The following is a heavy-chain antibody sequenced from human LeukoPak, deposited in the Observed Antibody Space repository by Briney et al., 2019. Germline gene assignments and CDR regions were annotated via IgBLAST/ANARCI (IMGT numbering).Heavy chain of an antibody. V-gene: IGHV4-59*01. CDR1: GGSISSYY. J-gene: IGHJ6*02. CDR2: IYYSGST. Sequence: PSETLSLTCTVSGGSISSYYWSWIRQPPGKGLEWIGYIYYSGSTNYNPSLKSRVTIPVDTSKNQFSLKLSSVTAADTAVYYCARSYYGSGSYYGNYYYGMDVWGQGTTVTVSS. D-gene: IGHD3-10*01. CDR3: ARSYYGSGSYYGNYYYGMDV.